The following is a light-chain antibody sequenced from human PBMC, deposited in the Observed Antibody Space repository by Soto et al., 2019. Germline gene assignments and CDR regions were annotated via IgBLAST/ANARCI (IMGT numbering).Light chain of an antibody. J-gene: IGLJ2*01. CDR1: SSDVGGYNF. Sequence: SALPQPASVSGSPGQSITISCSGTSSDVGGYNFVSWYQVHPGKAPRLILYDVSSRPSGVSYRFSGSKSANTASLNISRLQAGDEADYYCSSYTTTTSLVVFGGGTQLTVL. V-gene: IGLV2-14*03. CDR2: DVS. CDR3: SSYTTTTSLVV.